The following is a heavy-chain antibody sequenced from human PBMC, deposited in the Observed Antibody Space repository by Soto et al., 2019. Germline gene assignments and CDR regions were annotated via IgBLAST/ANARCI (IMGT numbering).Heavy chain of an antibody. D-gene: IGHD3-16*01. V-gene: IGHV4-4*07. CDR2: IWTSGST. J-gene: IGHJ4*02. Sequence: QVQLQESGPGLVKPSETLSLTCNVSGDSMSKYYWSWVRQPAGKGLEWIGRIWTSGSTNYNPSLKSRVTMSIDTSNKHFSLDLKSVTAADTAVYYFARTVGAAYYFDFWGQGVLVTVSS. CDR3: ARTVGAAYYFDF. CDR1: GDSMSKYY.